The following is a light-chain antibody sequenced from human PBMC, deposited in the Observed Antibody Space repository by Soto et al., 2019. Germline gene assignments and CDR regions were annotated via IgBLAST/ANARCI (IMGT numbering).Light chain of an antibody. CDR2: DVT. V-gene: IGLV2-14*01. CDR3: VSFTSSTTYV. CDR1: SSDVGGSNH. J-gene: IGLJ1*01. Sequence: QSVLTQPASVSDSPGQSITISCTGTSSDVGGSNHVSWYQQHPGKAPKLMIYDVTNRPSGVSHRFSGSKSGSTASLIISGLQAQDEAPYYCVSFTSSTTYVSGTGTKVTVL.